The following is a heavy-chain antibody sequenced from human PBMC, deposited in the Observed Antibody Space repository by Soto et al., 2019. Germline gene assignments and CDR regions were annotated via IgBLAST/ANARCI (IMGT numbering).Heavy chain of an antibody. J-gene: IGHJ4*02. CDR3: AAGYPTTVTNPIDY. D-gene: IGHD4-17*01. V-gene: IGHV1-58*01. CDR1: GFTFTSSA. Sequence: GASVKVSCKASGFTFTSSAVQWVRQARGQRLEWIGWIVVGSGNTNYAQKFQERVTITRDMSTSTAYMELSSLRSEDTAVYYCAAGYPTTVTNPIDYWGQGTLVTVSS. CDR2: IVVGSGNT.